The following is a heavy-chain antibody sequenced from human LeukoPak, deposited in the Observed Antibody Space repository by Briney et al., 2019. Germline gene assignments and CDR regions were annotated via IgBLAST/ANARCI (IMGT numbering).Heavy chain of an antibody. D-gene: IGHD2-2*01. CDR1: GFTFSRYS. Sequence: PGGSLRLSCAASGFTFSRYSMNWVRQAPGKGLEWVSSISSSSSYIYYADSVKGRFTISRDNAKNSLYLQMNSLRAEDTAVYYCARESNSWPQKAPLDYWGQGTLVTVSS. CDR2: ISSSSSYI. J-gene: IGHJ4*02. V-gene: IGHV3-21*01. CDR3: ARESNSWPQKAPLDY.